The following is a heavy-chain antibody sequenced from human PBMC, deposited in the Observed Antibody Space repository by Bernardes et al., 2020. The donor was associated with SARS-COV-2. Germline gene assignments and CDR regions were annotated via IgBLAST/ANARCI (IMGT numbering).Heavy chain of an antibody. J-gene: IGHJ4*02. Sequence: GGSLRLSCAASGFTFDDYAMHWVRQAPGKGLEWVSGISWNSGSIGYADSVKGRFTISRDNAKNSLYLQMNSLRAEDTALYYCAKDPPDRVGYWGQGTLVTDSS. D-gene: IGHD2-2*01. CDR1: GFTFDDYA. CDR2: ISWNSGSI. V-gene: IGHV3-9*01. CDR3: AKDPPDRVGY.